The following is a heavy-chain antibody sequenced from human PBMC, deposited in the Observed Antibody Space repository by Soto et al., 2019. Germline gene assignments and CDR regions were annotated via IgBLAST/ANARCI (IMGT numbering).Heavy chain of an antibody. CDR1: GFAFNNYV. CDR2: ISSDGTNK. J-gene: IGHJ4*02. CDR3: ARDQKDEAISHDSSCYSWSLDY. Sequence: PGGSLRLSCAASGFAFNNYVMHWVRQAPGKGLEWVALISSDGTNKFYADSVKGRFAISRDNSKNTLYLQLSSLKVEDTAVYYCARDQKDEAISHDSSCYSWSLDYWGQGTPVTVSS. V-gene: IGHV3-30*09. D-gene: IGHD2-15*01.